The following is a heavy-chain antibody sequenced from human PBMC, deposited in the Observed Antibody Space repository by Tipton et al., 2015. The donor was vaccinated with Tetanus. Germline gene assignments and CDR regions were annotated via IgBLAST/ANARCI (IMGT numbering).Heavy chain of an antibody. J-gene: IGHJ5*02. CDR2: IHSSGST. CDR1: GGSISSYY. CDR3: ARGQLLSRDWFDP. D-gene: IGHD2-2*01. V-gene: IGHV4-59*01. Sequence: TLSLTCTVSGGSISSYYWSWIRQPPGKGPEWIGQIHSSGSTNYIPSLKSRVTISVDTSKNQFSLKLSSVTAADTAVYYCARGQLLSRDWFDPWGQGTLVTVSS.